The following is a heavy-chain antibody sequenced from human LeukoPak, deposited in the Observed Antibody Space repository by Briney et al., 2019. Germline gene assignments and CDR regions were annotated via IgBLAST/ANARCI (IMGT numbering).Heavy chain of an antibody. Sequence: ASVKVSCKASGYTFISYYIHWVRQAPGQGLEWMGTINLSGGVTSYAQKLQGRVTMTKDTSTSTVHMELSSLRSEDTAIYYCARDRGSGYYVFDYWGQGTLVTVSS. V-gene: IGHV1-46*04. CDR2: INLSGGVT. J-gene: IGHJ4*02. D-gene: IGHD5-12*01. CDR1: GYTFISYY. CDR3: ARDRGSGYYVFDY.